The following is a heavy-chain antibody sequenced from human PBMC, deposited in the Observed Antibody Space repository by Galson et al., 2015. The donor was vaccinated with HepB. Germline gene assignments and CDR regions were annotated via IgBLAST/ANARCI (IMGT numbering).Heavy chain of an antibody. V-gene: IGHV1-46*01. D-gene: IGHD5-12*01. Sequence: SVKVSCKASGYIFTSYYMHWVRQAPGQGLEWMGIINPSGGGTSYAQKFQGRVTMTRDTSTSTVYMELSSLRSEDTAVYYCARVYSGYLPFDYWGQGTLVTVSS. CDR2: INPSGGGT. CDR1: GYIFTSYY. J-gene: IGHJ4*02. CDR3: ARVYSGYLPFDY.